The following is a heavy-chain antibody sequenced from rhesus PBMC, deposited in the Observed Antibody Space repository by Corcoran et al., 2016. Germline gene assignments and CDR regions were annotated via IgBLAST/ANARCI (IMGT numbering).Heavy chain of an antibody. CDR3: ARERSYYGSSYPDY. CDR2: FRNGGIT. V-gene: IGHV4-160*01. CDR1: GDSISSNY. J-gene: IGHJ4*01. D-gene: IGHD3-16*01. Sequence: QVQLQQWGEGLVKPSETLSLTCAVYGDSISSNYWSWIRKPPGKGLGWIGRFRNGGITNYHPPLKRRVTISIATSKNQFSLKLTSVTSADTAVYYCARERSYYGSSYPDYWGQGFLVTVSS.